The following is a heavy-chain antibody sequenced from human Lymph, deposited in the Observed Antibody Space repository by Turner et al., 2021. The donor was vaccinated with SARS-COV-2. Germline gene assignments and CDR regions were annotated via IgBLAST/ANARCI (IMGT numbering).Heavy chain of an antibody. CDR3: AKEGLSGRRLQFVPYFAY. CDR2: ISGDGGST. CDR1: GLTFDDYA. D-gene: IGHD5-12*01. V-gene: IGHV3-43*02. J-gene: IGHJ4*02. Sequence: EVQLVESGGGVVQPGGSLRLSCAASGLTFDDYAMHWVRQAPGKGLELVSPISGDGGSTYYADSVKGRFTISRDDSKNSLYLQINSLRTEDTALYYCAKEGLSGRRLQFVPYFAYWGQGTLVSVSS.